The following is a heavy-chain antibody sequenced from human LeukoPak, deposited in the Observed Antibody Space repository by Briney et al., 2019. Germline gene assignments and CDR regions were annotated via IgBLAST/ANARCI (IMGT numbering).Heavy chain of an antibody. CDR3: ATAGNYRFDY. D-gene: IGHD1-7*01. CDR2: INPDGSTI. V-gene: IGHV3-74*01. Sequence: GGSLRLSCAASGFTFSGYWVHWVRQAPGKGLVWVSRINPDGSTINYADSVKGRFTISRDNAKNTLYLQMNSQRAEDTAVYYCATAGNYRFDYWGQGTLVTVSS. J-gene: IGHJ4*02. CDR1: GFTFSGYW.